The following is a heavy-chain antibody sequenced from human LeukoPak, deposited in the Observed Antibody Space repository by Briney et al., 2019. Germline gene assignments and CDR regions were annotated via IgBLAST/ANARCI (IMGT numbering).Heavy chain of an antibody. J-gene: IGHJ6*02. CDR1: GFTFSTYS. D-gene: IGHD1-26*01. CDR3: AKDMEATHYYYYYGMDV. V-gene: IGHV3-48*01. Sequence: GGSLRLSCAASGFTFSTYSMNWVRQAPGKGLEWVSYISSSSSTIYYADSVKGRFTISRDNAKNSLYLQMNSLRAEDTAVYYCAKDMEATHYYYYYGMDVWGQGTTVTVSS. CDR2: ISSSSSTI.